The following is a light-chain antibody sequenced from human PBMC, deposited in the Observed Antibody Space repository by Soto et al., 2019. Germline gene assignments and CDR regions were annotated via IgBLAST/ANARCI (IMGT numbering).Light chain of an antibody. CDR3: SSYTSMSTLV. V-gene: IGLV2-14*01. J-gene: IGLJ2*01. CDR2: DVS. Sequence: QSALTQPASVSGSPGQSITISCTGTSSDVGGYNYVSWYQQHPGKAPKIMIYDVSNRPSGVSNRFSGSKSGNTASLTISGLQAEDEADYYCSSYTSMSTLVFGGGTNLTVL. CDR1: SSDVGGYNY.